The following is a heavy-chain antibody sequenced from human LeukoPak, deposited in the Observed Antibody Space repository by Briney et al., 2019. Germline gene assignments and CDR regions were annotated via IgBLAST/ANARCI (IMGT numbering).Heavy chain of an antibody. CDR1: GGSISGYY. J-gene: IGHJ4*02. Sequence: SETLSLTCTVSGGSISGYYWSWIRQPPGKGLEWIGYIYYSGSTKYNPSLKSRVTISVEASKNQFALRLSSLTAADTAVYYCTRGVLDTKTRFDYWGQGTLVTVSS. CDR2: IYYSGST. V-gene: IGHV4-59*01. CDR3: TRGVLDTKTRFDY. D-gene: IGHD5-18*01.